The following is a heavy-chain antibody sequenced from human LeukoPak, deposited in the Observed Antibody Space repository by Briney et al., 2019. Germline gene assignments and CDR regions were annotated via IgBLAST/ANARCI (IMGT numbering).Heavy chain of an antibody. Sequence: SETLSLTCTVSGGSISSSSYYWGWIRQPPGKGLEWIGSIYYSGSTYYNPSLKSRVTISVDSSKDQFSLKLSSVTAADTAVYYCARAPLPVSYGDYDDPPPSSDAFDIWGQGTMVTVSS. CDR3: ARAPLPVSYGDYDDPPPSSDAFDI. CDR2: IYYSGST. CDR1: GGSISSSSYY. D-gene: IGHD4-17*01. V-gene: IGHV4-39*07. J-gene: IGHJ3*02.